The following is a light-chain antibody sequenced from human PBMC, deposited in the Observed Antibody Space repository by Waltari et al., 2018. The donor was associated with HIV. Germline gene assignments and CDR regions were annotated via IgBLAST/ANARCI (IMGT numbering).Light chain of an antibody. V-gene: IGLV2-8*01. Sequence: QSALTQPPSASGSPGQSVTISCTGTSSDVGGHNYVSWYQQYAGKVPKLMLYEVTKRPSGVPGRFSGSKSGNTASLTVSGLQAEDEADYYCSSFAGSNWVFGGGTKLTVL. CDR2: EVT. CDR3: SSFAGSNWV. CDR1: SSDVGGHNY. J-gene: IGLJ3*02.